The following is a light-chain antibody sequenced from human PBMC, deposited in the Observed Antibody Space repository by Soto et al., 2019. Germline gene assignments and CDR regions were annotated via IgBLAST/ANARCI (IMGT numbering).Light chain of an antibody. CDR3: QQRAHWPPIT. CDR1: QSVENY. J-gene: IGKJ5*01. V-gene: IGKV3-11*01. Sequence: ETVLTQSPATLSLSPGERATLSCRASQSVENYLAWYQQRPGQAPRLLIYDTSNRATGIPARFSDSGSGTDFTLTISSLEPEDFAIYYCQQRAHWPPITFGQGTRLEMK. CDR2: DTS.